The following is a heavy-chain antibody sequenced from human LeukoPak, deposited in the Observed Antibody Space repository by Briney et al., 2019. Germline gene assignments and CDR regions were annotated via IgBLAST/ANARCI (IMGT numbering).Heavy chain of an antibody. CDR1: GFTFSSSW. CDR2: IKQDGSEK. CDR3: ASLDY. V-gene: IGHV3-7*01. Sequence: GSLRLSCAASGFTFSSSWMNWVRQAPGKGLEWVANIKQDGSEKYYVDSVKGRFTFSRDDAKNSLYLQMNTLRAEDTAVYYCASLDYWGQGTLVTVSS. J-gene: IGHJ4*02.